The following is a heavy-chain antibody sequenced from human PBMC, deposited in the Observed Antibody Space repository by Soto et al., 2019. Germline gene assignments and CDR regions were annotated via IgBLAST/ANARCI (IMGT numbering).Heavy chain of an antibody. CDR3: AIMAAPGTTPKKYFDY. Sequence: PGRSLRLSCAASGFTFSSYAMHWVRPAPGKGLEWVSAISYDGSNKYYANSVKGRFTISRDNSKNTLYLQMSSLRAEDMAVYYCAIMAAPGTTPKKYFDYWGKGNLVTVS. J-gene: IGHJ4*02. D-gene: IGHD4-17*01. CDR2: ISYDGSNK. CDR1: GFTFSSYA. V-gene: IGHV3-30*04.